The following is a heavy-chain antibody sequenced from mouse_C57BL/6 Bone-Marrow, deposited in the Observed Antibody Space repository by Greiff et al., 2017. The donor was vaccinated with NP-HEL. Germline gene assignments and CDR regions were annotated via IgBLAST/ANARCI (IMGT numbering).Heavy chain of an antibody. V-gene: IGHV1-9*01. Sequence: QVQLKQSGAELMKPGASVKLSCKASGYTFTGYWIEWVKQRPGHGLEWIGEILPGGGSTNYNEKFKGKATFTADTSSNTAYMQLSSLTTEDAAIYYCARFSAWFAYWGQGTLVTVSA. CDR3: ARFSAWFAY. D-gene: IGHD6-1*01. CDR1: GYTFTGYW. CDR2: ILPGGGST. J-gene: IGHJ3*01.